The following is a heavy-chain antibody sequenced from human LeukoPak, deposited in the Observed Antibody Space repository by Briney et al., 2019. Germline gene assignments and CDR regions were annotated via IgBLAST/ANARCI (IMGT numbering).Heavy chain of an antibody. V-gene: IGHV3-7*01. CDR1: GFTFSSYW. J-gene: IGHJ3*02. Sequence: GGSLRLSCAASGFTFSSYWMSWVRQAPGKGLEWVANIKQDGSEKYYVDSVEGRFTISRDNAKNSLYLQMNSLRAEDTAVYYCARESITMIVVVRGPSDAFDIWGQGTMVTVSS. D-gene: IGHD3-22*01. CDR3: ARESITMIVVVRGPSDAFDI. CDR2: IKQDGSEK.